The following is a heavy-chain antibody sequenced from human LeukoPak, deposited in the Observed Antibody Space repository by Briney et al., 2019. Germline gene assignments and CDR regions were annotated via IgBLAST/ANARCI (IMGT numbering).Heavy chain of an antibody. CDR2: ISWNSGSI. V-gene: IGHV3-9*03. CDR1: GFSFDDYA. D-gene: IGHD6-19*01. J-gene: IGHJ4*02. Sequence: PGGSLRLSCAASGFSFDDYAMHWVRQAPGKGLEWVSGISWNSGSIGYADSVKGRFTISRDNAKNSLYLQMNSLRAEDMALYYCAKGTVAGTTSIFDYWGQGTLVTVSS. CDR3: AKGTVAGTTSIFDY.